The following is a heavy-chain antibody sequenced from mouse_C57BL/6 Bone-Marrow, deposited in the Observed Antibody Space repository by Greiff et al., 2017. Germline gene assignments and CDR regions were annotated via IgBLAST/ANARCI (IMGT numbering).Heavy chain of an antibody. D-gene: IGHD2-4*01. CDR2: ISGGGGNT. J-gene: IGHJ4*01. Sequence: EVQLVESGGGLVKPGGSLKLSCAASGFTFSSYTMSWVRQTPEKRLEWVATISGGGGNTYYPDSVKGRFTISRDNAKNTLYLQMSSLRSEDTALYYCARHYDYDAGYAMDYWGQGTSVTVSS. V-gene: IGHV5-9*01. CDR1: GFTFSSYT. CDR3: ARHYDYDAGYAMDY.